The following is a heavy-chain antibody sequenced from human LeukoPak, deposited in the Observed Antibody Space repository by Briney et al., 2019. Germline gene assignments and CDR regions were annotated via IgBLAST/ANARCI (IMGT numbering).Heavy chain of an antibody. CDR3: ARAYCTSTSCSWFDP. Sequence: SETLSLTCAVSGGSVSTYYWSWIRQPPGKGLEWIGYIYHSGSTNYNPSLKSRVTVSIDTSKNQFSLKLRSVTAADTAVYYCARAYCTSTSCSWFDPWGQGTLVTVSS. J-gene: IGHJ5*02. D-gene: IGHD2-2*01. V-gene: IGHV4-59*02. CDR2: IYHSGST. CDR1: GGSVSTYY.